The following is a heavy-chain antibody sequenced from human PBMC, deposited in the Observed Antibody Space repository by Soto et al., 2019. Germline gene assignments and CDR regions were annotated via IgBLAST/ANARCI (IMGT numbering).Heavy chain of an antibody. CDR3: AISQDRGGRTTFIY. J-gene: IGHJ4*02. CDR2: INWKSDI. Sequence: GGSLRLSCAVSGFPFDDKAMHGAGQAPEKGLEWVSGINWKSDIGYADSVKGRFTISRDNAENSLYLQMNSLRAEDTALYYCAISQDRGGRTTFIYWGQGTQVTVSS. V-gene: IGHV3-9*01. CDR1: GFPFDDKA. D-gene: IGHD3-16*01.